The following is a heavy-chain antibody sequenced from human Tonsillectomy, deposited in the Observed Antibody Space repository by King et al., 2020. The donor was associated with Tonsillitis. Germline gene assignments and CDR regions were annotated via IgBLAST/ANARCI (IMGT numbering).Heavy chain of an antibody. J-gene: IGHJ4*02. CDR3: AREVAVGSTFDY. CDR2: ISYVGGNK. D-gene: IGHD6-19*01. V-gene: IGHV3-30*04. CDR1: GFTFSTYN. Sequence: VQLVESGGGVVQPGRSLRLSCAASGFTFSTYNMNWVRQAPGKGLEWVSIISYVGGNKYYADSVKGRFTISRDNSNNTLYLQMSSLRAEDTAGYYCAREVAVGSTFDYWGQRTLGTVSS.